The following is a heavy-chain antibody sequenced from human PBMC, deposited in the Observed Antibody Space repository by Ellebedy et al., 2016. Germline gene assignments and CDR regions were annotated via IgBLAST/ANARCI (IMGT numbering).Heavy chain of an antibody. CDR3: ARAGIQLWLPRNWFNP. V-gene: IGHV1-69*13. Sequence: SVKVSCXASGGTFSSYAISWVRQAPGQGLEWMGGIIPIFGTANYAQKFQGRVTITADESTSTAYMELSSLRSEDTAVYYCARAGIQLWLPRNWFNPWGQGTLVTVSS. CDR2: IIPIFGTA. D-gene: IGHD5-18*01. J-gene: IGHJ5*02. CDR1: GGTFSSYA.